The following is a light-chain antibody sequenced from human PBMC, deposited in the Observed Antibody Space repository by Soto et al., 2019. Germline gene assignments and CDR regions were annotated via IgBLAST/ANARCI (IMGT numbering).Light chain of an antibody. CDR2: GAS. Sequence: EIVMTQSPATLSVSPGERATLSCRASQNVGNYVAWYQQKPGQAPRLLVYGASSRATGIPDRFSGSGSGTDFTLTISRLEPEDFAVYYCQQYGSSRWTFGQGTKVDIK. J-gene: IGKJ1*01. CDR3: QQYGSSRWT. V-gene: IGKV3-20*01. CDR1: QNVGNY.